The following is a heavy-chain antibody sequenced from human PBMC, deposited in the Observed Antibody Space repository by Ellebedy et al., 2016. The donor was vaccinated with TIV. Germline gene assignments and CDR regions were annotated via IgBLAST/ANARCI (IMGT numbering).Heavy chain of an antibody. CDR3: ARDPAQEDFGAIDY. J-gene: IGHJ4*02. D-gene: IGHD3-16*01. CDR1: GFTFSRYG. V-gene: IGHV3-33*01. Sequence: GGSLRLSXAASGFTFSRYGMHWVRQTPGKGLGWVAVIWHDGNTKNYAVSLKGRFTISRDNSKNMLNLQMNSLRAEDSAVYYCARDPAQEDFGAIDYWGQGTLVTVSS. CDR2: IWHDGNTK.